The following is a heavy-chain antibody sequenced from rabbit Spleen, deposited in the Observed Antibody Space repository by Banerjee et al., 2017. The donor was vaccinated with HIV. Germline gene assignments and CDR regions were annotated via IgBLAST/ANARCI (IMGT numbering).Heavy chain of an antibody. CDR1: GFSFSDRDV. CDR2: INAATGKP. D-gene: IGHD1-1*01. CDR3: ARDLVGVIGWHFYL. J-gene: IGHJ4*01. V-gene: IGHV1S45*01. Sequence: QEQLEESGGGLVKPEGSLTLTCKASGFSFSDRDVMCWVRQAPGKGLEWIACINAATGKPVYATWAKGRFTISRTSSTTVTLRMTSLTAADRATYFCARDLVGVIGWHFYLWGPGPLVTVS.